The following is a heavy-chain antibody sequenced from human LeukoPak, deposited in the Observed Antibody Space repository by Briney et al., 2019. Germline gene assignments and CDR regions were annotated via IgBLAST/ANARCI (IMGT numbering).Heavy chain of an antibody. D-gene: IGHD2-15*01. CDR2: ISGSGGST. J-gene: IGHJ3*02. CDR1: GFTFSTYG. Sequence: PGGSLRLSCAASGFTFSTYGMSWVRQAPGKGLEWVSAISGSGGSTYYADSVKGRFTISRDNSKNTLYLQMNSLRAEDTAVYYCARDLHCSGGSCYSRLDAFDIWGQGTMVTVSS. V-gene: IGHV3-23*01. CDR3: ARDLHCSGGSCYSRLDAFDI.